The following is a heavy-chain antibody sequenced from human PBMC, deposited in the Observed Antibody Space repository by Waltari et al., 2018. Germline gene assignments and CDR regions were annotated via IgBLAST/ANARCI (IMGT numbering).Heavy chain of an antibody. CDR3: AHLGGVPYSSGWYGYSYFDY. D-gene: IGHD6-19*01. CDR2: IYWNDDK. J-gene: IGHJ4*02. CDR1: GFSLSTSGVG. Sequence: QITLKESGPTLVKPTQTLTLTCTFSGFSLSTSGVGVGWIRQPPGKALEWLALIYWNDDKRYSPSLKSRLTITKDTSKNQVVLTMTNMDPVDTATYYCAHLGGVPYSSGWYGYSYFDYWGQGTLVTVSS. V-gene: IGHV2-5*01.